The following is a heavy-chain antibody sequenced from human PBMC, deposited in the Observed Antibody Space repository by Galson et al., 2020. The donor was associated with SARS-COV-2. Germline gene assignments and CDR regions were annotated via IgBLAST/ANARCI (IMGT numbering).Heavy chain of an antibody. CDR3: ARGHDYGDYGEVFYYYYGMDV. CDR2: IYYSGST. Sequence: SETLSLTCTVSGGSISSYYWSWIRQPPGKGLEWIGYIYYSGSTNYNPSLKSRVTISVDTSKNQFSLKLSSVTAADTAVYYCARGHDYGDYGEVFYYYYGMDVWGQGTTVTVSS. J-gene: IGHJ6*02. V-gene: IGHV4-59*01. D-gene: IGHD4-17*01. CDR1: GGSISSYY.